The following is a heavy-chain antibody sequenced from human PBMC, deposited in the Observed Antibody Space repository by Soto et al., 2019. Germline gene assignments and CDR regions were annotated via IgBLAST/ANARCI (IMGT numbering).Heavy chain of an antibody. CDR1: GYTFTSYD. CDR3: ARGGVSGYDYIWGSYRYDYYYYMYV. CDR2: MNPNSGNT. V-gene: IGHV1-8*01. J-gene: IGHJ6*03. Sequence: GASVKVSCKASGYTFTSYDINWVRQATGQGLEWMGWMNPNSGNTGYAQKFQGRVTMTRNTSISTAYMELSSLRSEDTAVYYCARGGVSGYDYIWGSYRYDYYYYMYVWGKGTTVTVSS. D-gene: IGHD3-16*02.